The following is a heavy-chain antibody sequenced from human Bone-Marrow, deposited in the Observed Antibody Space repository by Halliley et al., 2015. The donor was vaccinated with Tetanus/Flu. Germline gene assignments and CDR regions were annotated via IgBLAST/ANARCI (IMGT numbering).Heavy chain of an antibody. D-gene: IGHD5-12*01. V-gene: IGHV4-61*01. CDR2: IHYSGYT. Sequence: LRLSCTVSGDSVIGVHSYWSWIRQPPGKGLEWIGYIHYSGYTDYSPSLRSRVTISVDTSKDQFSLRLSSVTAADTAIYFCARGKNLASIFDYWGQGTLVTVSS. J-gene: IGHJ4*02. CDR3: ARGKNLASIFDY. CDR1: GDSVIGVHSY.